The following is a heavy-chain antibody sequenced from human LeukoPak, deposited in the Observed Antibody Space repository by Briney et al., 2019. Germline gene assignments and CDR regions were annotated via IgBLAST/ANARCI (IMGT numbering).Heavy chain of an antibody. J-gene: IGHJ4*02. CDR3: ARPSMVRGVMSWFSY. CDR1: GYAFTSYG. V-gene: IGHV1-18*01. Sequence: ASVKVSCKASGYAFTSYGISWVRQAPGQGLEWMGWISAYNGNTNYAQKLQGRVTMTTDTSTSTAYMELRSLRSDDTAVYYCARPSMVRGVMSWFSYWGQGTLVTVSS. D-gene: IGHD3-10*01. CDR2: ISAYNGNT.